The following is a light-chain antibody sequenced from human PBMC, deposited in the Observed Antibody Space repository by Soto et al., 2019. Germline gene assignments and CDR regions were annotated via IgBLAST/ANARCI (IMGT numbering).Light chain of an antibody. V-gene: IGLV2-23*02. CDR2: EVT. CDR1: SSDVGSYNL. CDR3: DSYAGSSTSV. J-gene: IGLJ1*01. Sequence: QSVLTQPASVSGSPGQSITISCTGTSSDVGSYNLVSLYQQHPGKAPKLMIYEVTKRPSGVSNRFSGSKSGNTASLTISGLQAEDEADYYCDSYAGSSTSVFGTGTKVTVL.